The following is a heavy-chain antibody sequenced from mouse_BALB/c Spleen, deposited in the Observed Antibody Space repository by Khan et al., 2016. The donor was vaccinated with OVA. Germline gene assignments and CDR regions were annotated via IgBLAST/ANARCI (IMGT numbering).Heavy chain of an antibody. Sequence: QVQLKESGAELAKPGASVKMSCKASGYTFTTYWLHWVKQRPGQGLEWIGYISPSTGYAEYNQRFKDRATLTADKSTTTAYMQLTGQTSEHSAVYYCTWWLFTTAHLLDDWGQGTSVTVSS. CDR3: TWWLFTTAHLLDD. D-gene: IGHD1-1*01. CDR2: ISPSTGYA. V-gene: IGHV1-7*01. J-gene: IGHJ2*02. CDR1: GYTFTTYW.